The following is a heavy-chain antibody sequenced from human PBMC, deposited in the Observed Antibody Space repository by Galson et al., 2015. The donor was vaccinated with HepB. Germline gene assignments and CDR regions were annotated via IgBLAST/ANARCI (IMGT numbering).Heavy chain of an antibody. CDR3: AKGYGLFDS. CDR1: GFAFDTHA. CDR2: ITGKGDST. D-gene: IGHD5-18*01. J-gene: IGHJ5*01. Sequence: LRLSCAASGFAFDTHAMSWVRQAPGRGLEWISGITGKGDSTFYADSVKGRFTVSKDNSNNVLYLQMNSLRAEDAGLYFCAKGYGLFDSWGQGILVTVSS. V-gene: IGHV3-23*01.